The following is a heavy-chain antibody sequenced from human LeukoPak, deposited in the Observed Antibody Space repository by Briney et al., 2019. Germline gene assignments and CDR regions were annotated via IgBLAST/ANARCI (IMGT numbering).Heavy chain of an antibody. J-gene: IGHJ6*02. Sequence: PSETLSLTCTVSGGSISSYYWSWIRQPPGKGLEWIGYIYYSGRTKYNPSLKSRVTISVDTSKNQFSLKLNSVTAADTAVYYCARGSMGGSGSYYRDYYYGMDVWGQGTTVTVSS. V-gene: IGHV4-59*12. D-gene: IGHD3-10*01. CDR3: ARGSMGGSGSYYRDYYYGMDV. CDR1: GGSISSYY. CDR2: IYYSGRT.